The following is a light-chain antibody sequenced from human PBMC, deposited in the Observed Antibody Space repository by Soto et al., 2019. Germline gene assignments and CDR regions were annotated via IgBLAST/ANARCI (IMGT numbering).Light chain of an antibody. J-gene: IGKJ2*01. CDR2: AAF. Sequence: DIQMTQSPSSLSASVGDRVTITCRASQTINTYLNWYQQKLGKAPKLLIYAAFTLQSGVPSRFSGSGSGTDFTLTISSRQPEDFATYYCQQSYSIPRTVGQGTKLQIK. V-gene: IGKV1-39*01. CDR3: QQSYSIPRT. CDR1: QTINTY.